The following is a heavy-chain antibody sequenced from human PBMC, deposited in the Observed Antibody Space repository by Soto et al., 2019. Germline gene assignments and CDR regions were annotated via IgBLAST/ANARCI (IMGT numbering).Heavy chain of an antibody. V-gene: IGHV4-59*01. Sequence: PSETLSLNCTVSGGSISYYYWGWIRQPPGKGLEWIGSIYYSGNTHYNPSLKSRVTISVDTSMNQFSLNLDSVTAVDSAVYYCVRGGYVHAFDYWGQGALVTVSS. CDR3: VRGGYVHAFDY. D-gene: IGHD5-12*01. J-gene: IGHJ4*02. CDR1: GGSISYYY. CDR2: IYYSGNT.